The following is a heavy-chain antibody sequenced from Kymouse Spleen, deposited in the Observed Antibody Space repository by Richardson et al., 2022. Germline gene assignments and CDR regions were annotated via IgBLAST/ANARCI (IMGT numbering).Heavy chain of an antibody. CDR2: IYYSGST. CDR1: GGSISSSSYY. D-gene: IGHD6-19*01. V-gene: IGHV4-39*01. J-gene: IGHJ4*02. Sequence: QLQLQESGPGLVKPSETLSLTCTVSGGSISSSSYYWGWIRQPPGKGLEWIGSIYYSGSTYYNPSLKSRVTISVDTSKNQFSLKLSSVTAADTAVYYCARGGAGPLFDYWGQGTLVTVSS. CDR3: ARGGAGPLFDY.